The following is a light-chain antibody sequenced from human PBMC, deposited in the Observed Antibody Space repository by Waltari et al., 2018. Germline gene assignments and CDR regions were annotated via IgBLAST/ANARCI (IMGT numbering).Light chain of an antibody. Sequence: DIVMTQSPDSLAVSLGERATINCKSSQSVLSSSNNKNYLTWYQQKPGQPPKLLIYWASIRESGVPDRFSGSVSGTDFTLTISSLQAEDVAVYYCQQYYSTPPITFGQGTRLEIK. CDR2: WAS. V-gene: IGKV4-1*01. J-gene: IGKJ5*01. CDR3: QQYYSTPPIT. CDR1: QSVLSSSNNKNY.